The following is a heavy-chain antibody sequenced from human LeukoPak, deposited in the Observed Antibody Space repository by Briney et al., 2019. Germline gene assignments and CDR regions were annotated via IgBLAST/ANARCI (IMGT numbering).Heavy chain of an antibody. CDR1: GGSISSGGYY. CDR2: IYHSGST. J-gene: IGHJ4*02. D-gene: IGHD6-13*01. V-gene: IGHV4-30-2*01. Sequence: SETLSLTCTVSGGSISSGGYYWSWIRQPPGKGLEWIGYIYHSGSTYYNPSLKSRVTISVDRSKNQFSLKLSSVTAADTAVYYCARLIVWQQLDYWGQGTLVTVSS. CDR3: ARLIVWQQLDY.